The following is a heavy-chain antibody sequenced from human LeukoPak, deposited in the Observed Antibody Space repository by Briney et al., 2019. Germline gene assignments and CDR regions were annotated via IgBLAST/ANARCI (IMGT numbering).Heavy chain of an antibody. CDR2: IYYSGST. CDR3: ARGPYYYDSSGNFDY. V-gene: IGHV4-38-2*02. J-gene: IGHJ4*01. Sequence: SSETLSLTCTVSDDSITMYYWTWIRQPPGKGLEWIGSIYYSGSTYYNPSLKSRVTISVDTSKNQFSLKLSSVTAADTAVYYCARGPYYYDSSGNFDYWGQGILVTVST. CDR1: DDSITMYY. D-gene: IGHD3-22*01.